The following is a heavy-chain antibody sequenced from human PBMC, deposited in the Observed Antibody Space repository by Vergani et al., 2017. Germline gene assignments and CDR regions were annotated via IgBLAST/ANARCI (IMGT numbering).Heavy chain of an antibody. CDR2: INPSGDSP. J-gene: IGHJ4*02. CDR3: ARGLRGSNGYNGGPFGY. V-gene: IGHV1-46*01. D-gene: IGHD3-22*01. Sequence: QVQLVQSGAEGKKPWASVMVSCERSGSTFTSSYIPCVRLAPDPGVEGMGKINPSGDSPRYAQKFQGRVTITRDTSTSTVYMDLSSLRSDDTAXYYCARGLRGSNGYNGGPFGYGGQGTLVAVSS. CDR1: GSTFTSSY.